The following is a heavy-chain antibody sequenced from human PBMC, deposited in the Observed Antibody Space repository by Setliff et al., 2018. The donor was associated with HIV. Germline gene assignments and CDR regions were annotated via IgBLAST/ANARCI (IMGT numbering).Heavy chain of an antibody. CDR3: ARGLTSRRGNWFDP. CDR1: GDSLIGFY. D-gene: IGHD3-10*01. CDR2: ISSSGST. Sequence: PSETLSLTCTVSGDSLIGFYWGWIRQPPGEGPEWIGHISSSGSTNYSPSLRSRVIMSVDTSQNLFSLILTSVTAADTAVYYCARGLTSRRGNWFDPWGQGTLVTVS. J-gene: IGHJ5*02. V-gene: IGHV4-59*01.